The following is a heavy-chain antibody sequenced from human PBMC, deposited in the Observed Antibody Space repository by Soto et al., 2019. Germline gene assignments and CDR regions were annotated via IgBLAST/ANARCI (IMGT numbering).Heavy chain of an antibody. V-gene: IGHV4-39*01. CDR3: TRPFGTTTFYFAMDV. D-gene: IGHD1-7*01. CDR1: GGSISSSSYY. Sequence: SETLSLTCTVSGGSISSSSYYWGWIRQPPGKGLEWIGSIHYSGNTYYNPSFKSRVTTSLDTSKNQFSLKLNSVTAADTAVYYCTRPFGTTTFYFAMDVWGQGTTVTVSS. CDR2: IHYSGNT. J-gene: IGHJ6*02.